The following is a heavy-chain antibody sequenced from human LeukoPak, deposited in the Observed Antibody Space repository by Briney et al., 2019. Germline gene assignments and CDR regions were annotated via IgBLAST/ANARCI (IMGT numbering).Heavy chain of an antibody. J-gene: IGHJ6*04. CDR3: AREAGSDCSSTSCRAGYGMDV. V-gene: IGHV1-2*04. CDR2: INPNSGAT. CDR1: GYTFTGYC. D-gene: IGHD2-2*01. Sequence: ASVTVSCKASGYTFTGYCMHWVRQAPGQGLGWMGWINPNSGATNYAQKFQGWVTMTRDTSISTAYMELSRLRSDDTAVYYCAREAGSDCSSTSCRAGYGMDVWGKGTTVTVSS.